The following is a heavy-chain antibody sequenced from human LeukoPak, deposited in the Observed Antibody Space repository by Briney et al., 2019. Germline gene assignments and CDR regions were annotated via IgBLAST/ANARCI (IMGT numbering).Heavy chain of an antibody. Sequence: ASVKVSCKVSGYTLTELSMHWVRQAPGKGLEWMGGFDPENGETIYTQKFQGIFTMTEDTSTDTAYMELSSLRSEDTAVYYCARDGEPAIRRFDPWGQGTLVTVSS. CDR1: GYTLTELS. J-gene: IGHJ5*02. V-gene: IGHV1-24*01. D-gene: IGHD3-16*01. CDR3: ARDGEPAIRRFDP. CDR2: FDPENGET.